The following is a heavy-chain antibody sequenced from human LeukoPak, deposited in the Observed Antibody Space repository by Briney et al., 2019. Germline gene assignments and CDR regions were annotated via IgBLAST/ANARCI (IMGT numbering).Heavy chain of an antibody. J-gene: IGHJ4*02. D-gene: IGHD6-13*01. CDR3: ARIGYSSSSFGY. CDR2: IKQDGSEK. Sequence: GGSLRLSCAASGFTFSRNWMTWVRQAPGKGLEWVANIKQDGSEKYYVDSVKGRFTISRDNTKNSLYLQMNGLRAEDTAVYYCARIGYSSSSFGYWGQGTLVTVSS. CDR1: GFTFSRNW. V-gene: IGHV3-7*01.